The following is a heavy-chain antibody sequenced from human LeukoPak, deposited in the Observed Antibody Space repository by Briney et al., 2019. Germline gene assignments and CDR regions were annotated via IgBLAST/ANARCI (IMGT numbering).Heavy chain of an antibody. CDR3: ARDGRYCSGGSCYENAFDI. Sequence: SETLSLTCTVSGDSISSYYWSWIRQPAGKGLEWIGRIYTSGSTNYNPSLKSRVAMSVDTSKNQFSLKLSSVTAADTAVYYCARDGRYCSGGSCYENAFDIWGQGTMVTVSS. CDR1: GDSISSYY. V-gene: IGHV4-4*07. CDR2: IYTSGST. J-gene: IGHJ3*02. D-gene: IGHD2-15*01.